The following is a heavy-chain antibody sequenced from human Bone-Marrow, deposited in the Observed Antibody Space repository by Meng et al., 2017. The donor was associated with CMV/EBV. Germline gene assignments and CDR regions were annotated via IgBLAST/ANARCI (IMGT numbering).Heavy chain of an antibody. D-gene: IGHD2-2*01. CDR1: GGTFSSYA. V-gene: IGHV1-69*10. CDR3: ARLVIVPAAILTWGYGMDV. CDR2: IIPILGIA. Sequence: SVKFSCKASGGTFSSYAISWVRQAPGQGLEWMGGIIPILGIANYAQKFQGRVTITADKSTSTAYMELSSLRSEDTAVYYCARLVIVPAAILTWGYGMDVWGQGTTVIVSS. J-gene: IGHJ6*02.